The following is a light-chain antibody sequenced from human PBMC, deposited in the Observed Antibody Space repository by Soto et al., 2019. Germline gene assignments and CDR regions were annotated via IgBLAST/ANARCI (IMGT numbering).Light chain of an antibody. J-gene: IGLJ2*01. CDR3: AAWDDSLSGVV. Sequence: VLTQPPSASGTPGQRVTISCSGSTSNIGNNYAYWYQQLPGTAPKLLIYRNNQRPSGVPDRISGSKSGTSASLVISGLRSEDEADYYCAAWDDSLSGVVFGGGTKLTVL. CDR1: TSNIGNNY. CDR2: RNN. V-gene: IGLV1-47*01.